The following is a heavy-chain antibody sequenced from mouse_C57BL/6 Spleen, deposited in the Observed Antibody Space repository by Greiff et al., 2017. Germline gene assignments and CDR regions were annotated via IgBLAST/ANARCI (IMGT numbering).Heavy chain of an antibody. Sequence: QVQLQQPGAELVKPGASVKLSCKASGYTFTSYWMHWVKQRPGQGLEWIGMINPNSGSTNYNEKFKSKATLTVDKSSSTAYMQLSSLTSADSAVYFFARVYYDYDVYEYFDVWGTGTTVTVSS. CDR3: ARVYYDYDVYEYFDV. J-gene: IGHJ1*03. D-gene: IGHD2-4*01. CDR1: GYTFTSYW. V-gene: IGHV1-64*01. CDR2: INPNSGST.